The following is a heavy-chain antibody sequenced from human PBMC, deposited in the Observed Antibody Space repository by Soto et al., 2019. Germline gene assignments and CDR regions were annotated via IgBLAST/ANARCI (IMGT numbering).Heavy chain of an antibody. V-gene: IGHV1-69*12. J-gene: IGHJ3*02. D-gene: IGHD1-26*01. CDR2: IIPIFGTA. CDR1: GCTFSSYA. Sequence: QVQLVQSGAEVKKPGSSVKVSCKASGCTFSSYAISWERQAPGQGLEWMGGIIPIFGTANYAQKFQGRVTITADESTSTAYMEVSSLRSEDTAVYYCARLGQEWELLQRARDDAFDIWGQGTMVTVSS. CDR3: ARLGQEWELLQRARDDAFDI.